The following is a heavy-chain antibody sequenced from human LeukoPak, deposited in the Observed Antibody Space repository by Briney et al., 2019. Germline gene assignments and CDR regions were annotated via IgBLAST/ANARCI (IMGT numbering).Heavy chain of an antibody. CDR3: ARDFGFSPSSGYSFDY. V-gene: IGHV3-33*01. Sequence: PGGSLRLSCAASGFTFSSCGMHWVRQAPGKGLEWVAVIWYDGSNRQYADSVKGRFTISRDNSKNTLYLQMNSLRAEDTAVYYCARDFGFSPSSGYSFDYWGQGALVTVSS. CDR1: GFTFSSCG. J-gene: IGHJ4*02. D-gene: IGHD3-22*01. CDR2: IWYDGSNR.